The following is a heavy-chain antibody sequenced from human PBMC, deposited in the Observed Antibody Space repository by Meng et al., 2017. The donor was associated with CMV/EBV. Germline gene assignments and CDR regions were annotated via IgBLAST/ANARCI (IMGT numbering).Heavy chain of an antibody. CDR2: ISSSGSTI. Sequence: GGSLRLSCAASGFTFSSYEMNWVRQAPGKGLEWVSYISSSGSTIYYADSVKGRFTISRDNAKNSLYLQVNSLRAEDTAVYYCARDCRVRFLEWSTPGCDAFDIWGQGTMVTVSS. D-gene: IGHD3-3*01. J-gene: IGHJ3*02. CDR3: ARDCRVRFLEWSTPGCDAFDI. V-gene: IGHV3-48*03. CDR1: GFTFSSYE.